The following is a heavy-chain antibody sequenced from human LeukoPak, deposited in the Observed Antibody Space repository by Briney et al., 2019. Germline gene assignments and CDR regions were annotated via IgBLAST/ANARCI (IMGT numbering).Heavy chain of an antibody. CDR1: GFTFSSYA. D-gene: IGHD3-9*01. V-gene: IGHV3-23*01. CDR3: ANQIYDILTGYYKGGHYYGMDV. CDR2: ISGSGGST. Sequence: PGGSLRLSCAAPGFTFSSYAMSWVRQAPGKGLEWVSAISGSGGSTYYADSVKGRFTISRDNSKNTLYLQMNSLKAEDTAVYYCANQIYDILTGYYKGGHYYGMDVWGQGTTVTVSS. J-gene: IGHJ6*02.